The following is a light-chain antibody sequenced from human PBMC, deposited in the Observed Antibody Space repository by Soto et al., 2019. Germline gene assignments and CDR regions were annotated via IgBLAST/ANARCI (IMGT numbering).Light chain of an antibody. CDR3: AVWDDSLNGRYV. CDR1: SSNIGSNT. V-gene: IGLV1-44*01. CDR2: RNN. Sequence: QSLLTQPPSASWTPGQRVTISCCGSSSNIGSNTVNWYQLLPGTAPKLLIYRNNQRPSGVPDRFSGSKSGTSASLAISGLQSEDEADYYCAVWDDSLNGRYVFGTGTKVTVL. J-gene: IGLJ1*01.